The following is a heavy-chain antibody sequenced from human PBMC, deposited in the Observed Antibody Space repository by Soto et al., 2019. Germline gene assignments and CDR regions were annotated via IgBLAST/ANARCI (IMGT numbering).Heavy chain of an antibody. CDR1: GFTFDDYA. CDR3: AKGAGDYGDYQLYYSDY. J-gene: IGHJ4*02. CDR2: ISWNSGSI. V-gene: IGHV3-9*01. Sequence: EVQLVESGGGLVQPGRSLRLSCAASGFTFDDYAMHWVRQAPGKGLEWVSGISWNSGSIGYADSVKGRFTISRDNAKNSLYLQMNSLRAEDTALYYCAKGAGDYGDYQLYYSDYWGQGTLVTVSS. D-gene: IGHD4-17*01.